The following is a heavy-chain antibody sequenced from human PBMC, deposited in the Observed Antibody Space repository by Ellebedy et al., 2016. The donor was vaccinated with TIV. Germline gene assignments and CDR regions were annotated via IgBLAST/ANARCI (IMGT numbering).Heavy chain of an antibody. D-gene: IGHD2-15*01. CDR2: ISYDGSRK. Sequence: PGGSLRLSCAASGFTFSSYAIHWARQAPGKGLEWVAVISYDGSRKSEADSVKGRFTISRDNTKNTLYLQMNSLRVEDTAVYYCARGCSGGSCYSVWGQGTLVTVSS. V-gene: IGHV3-30-3*01. J-gene: IGHJ4*02. CDR1: GFTFSSYA. CDR3: ARGCSGGSCYSV.